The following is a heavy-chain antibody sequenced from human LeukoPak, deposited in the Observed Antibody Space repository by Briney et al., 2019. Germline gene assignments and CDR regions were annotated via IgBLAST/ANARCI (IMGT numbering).Heavy chain of an antibody. Sequence: PGGSLRLSCAASGFTVNSNYMSWVRQAPGKGLEWVSVIYSGGSTYYADSVKGRFTISRDNSKNTLYLQMNSLRAEDTAVYYCARGGSTVTTPLDYWGQGTLVTVSS. CDR1: GFTVNSNY. CDR3: ARGGSTVTTPLDY. V-gene: IGHV3-66*01. J-gene: IGHJ4*02. D-gene: IGHD4-17*01. CDR2: IYSGGST.